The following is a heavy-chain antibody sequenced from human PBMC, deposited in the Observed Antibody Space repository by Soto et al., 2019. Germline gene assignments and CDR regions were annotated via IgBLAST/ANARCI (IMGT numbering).Heavy chain of an antibody. Sequence: VQLVESGGGLVQPGGSVRLSCAASGFTVSTNYMSWVRQAPGKGLEWVSIIYNGAKTYYADSVKGRFTTPRDNSKNTLSLQLSSLSVEDTAVYYCAGRGDHRSRWSQLDSWGQGTLVTVSS. CDR3: AGRGDHRSRWSQLDS. V-gene: IGHV3-66*01. J-gene: IGHJ4*02. CDR1: GFTVSTNY. D-gene: IGHD6-13*01. CDR2: IYNGAKT.